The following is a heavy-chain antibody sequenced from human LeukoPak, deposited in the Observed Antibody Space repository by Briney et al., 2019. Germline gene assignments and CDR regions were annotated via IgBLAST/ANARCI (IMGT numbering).Heavy chain of an antibody. J-gene: IGHJ4*02. Sequence: SETLSLTCTVSGGSVSSGSYYCTWFRQPPGKALEWIGYLYYSGSTNYNPSLKSRVTISVDTSKNQFSLKLSSVTAADTAVYYCARRRRIPRGHLDYWGQGTLVTVSS. CDR3: ARRRRIPRGHLDY. D-gene: IGHD5-18*01. CDR1: GGSVSSGSYY. V-gene: IGHV4-61*01. CDR2: LYYSGST.